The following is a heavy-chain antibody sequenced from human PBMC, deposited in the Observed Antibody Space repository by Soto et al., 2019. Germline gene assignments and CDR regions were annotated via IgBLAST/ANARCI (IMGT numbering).Heavy chain of an antibody. D-gene: IGHD1-7*01. J-gene: IGHJ1*01. Sequence: VQLQGSGPGLVKPSQTLSLTCTVSGASVNTGDYYWSYIRQPPGEGLEWLGYIFYSGDTYYNPSLKSRATISLNTSRNQFSLTLTSVTDADTAVYYCVGTGTTDDFWGQGTLVTVSS. CDR2: IFYSGDT. CDR1: GASVNTGDYY. CDR3: VGTGTTDDF. V-gene: IGHV4-30-4*01.